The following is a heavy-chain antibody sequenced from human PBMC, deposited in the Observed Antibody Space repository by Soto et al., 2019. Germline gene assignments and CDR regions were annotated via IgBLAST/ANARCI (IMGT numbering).Heavy chain of an antibody. CDR3: ARDPADILTGYPDY. Sequence: PGGSLRLSCEASGFIFSTCGMHWVRQAPGRGLEWVAAIFHDGSEKYDAHSVKGRFAIARDNSKNTLYLQMSSLRAEDTAVYYCARDPADILTGYPDYWGQGTLVTVSS. CDR1: GFIFSTCG. V-gene: IGHV3-33*01. CDR2: IFHDGSEK. D-gene: IGHD3-9*01. J-gene: IGHJ4*02.